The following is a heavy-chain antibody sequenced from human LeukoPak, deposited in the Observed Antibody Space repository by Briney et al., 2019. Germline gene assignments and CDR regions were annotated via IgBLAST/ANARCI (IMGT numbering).Heavy chain of an antibody. J-gene: IGHJ4*02. CDR3: ATLGETSGWYPDH. Sequence: GGSLRLSCAASGFTVSGSAMHWVRQASGKGLEWLGRVRSKGYNYATAYGSSVKDRFIISRDDSKSTAYLQMSSLKSEDTAVYYCATLGETSGWYPDHWGQGTLVTVSS. V-gene: IGHV3-73*01. D-gene: IGHD6-19*01. CDR2: VRSKGYNYAT. CDR1: GFTVSGSA.